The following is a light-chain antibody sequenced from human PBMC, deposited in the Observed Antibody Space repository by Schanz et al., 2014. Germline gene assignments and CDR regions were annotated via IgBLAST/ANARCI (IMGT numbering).Light chain of an antibody. J-gene: IGLJ2*01. CDR1: SSDVGGYNL. V-gene: IGLV2-14*02. Sequence: QSALTQSASVSGSPGQSITISCTGTSSDVGGYNLVSWYQHHPGEAPKLLIYDGSKRPSGVSTRFSASKSGNTASLTISGLQAEDEAGYYCSSYAGGNTVIFGGGTKLTVL. CDR3: SSYAGGNTVI. CDR2: DGS.